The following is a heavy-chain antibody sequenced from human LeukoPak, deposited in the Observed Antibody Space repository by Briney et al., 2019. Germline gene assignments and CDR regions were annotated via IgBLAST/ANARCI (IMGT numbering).Heavy chain of an antibody. D-gene: IGHD1-26*01. J-gene: IGHJ4*02. CDR3: GRDWDWHVQF. CDR1: GYTFSRYG. V-gene: IGHV1-18*01. Sequence: ASVKVSCKASGYTFSRYGFSWVRQAPGQGLEWIGWIGVFNGNRNYAKSVQGRITLTADTSTNTTYMELRSLTSDDTAVYFCGRDWDWHVQFWGQGTLITVSS. CDR2: IGVFNGNR.